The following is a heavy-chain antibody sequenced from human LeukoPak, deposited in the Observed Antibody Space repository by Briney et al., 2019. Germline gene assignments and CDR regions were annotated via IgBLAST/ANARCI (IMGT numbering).Heavy chain of an antibody. CDR1: GYSLTDLS. V-gene: IGHV1-24*01. J-gene: IGHJ4*02. CDR3: AAGGIYSLLDY. D-gene: IGHD1-26*01. Sequence: ASVKVSCKVSGYSLTDLSMHWVRQAPGNGLEWGGGFDPEHREAIYAQKFQGRVSMTEDTSTDTAYMELSSLRSEDTAVYYCAAGGIYSLLDYWGQGTLVTVSS. CDR2: FDPEHREA.